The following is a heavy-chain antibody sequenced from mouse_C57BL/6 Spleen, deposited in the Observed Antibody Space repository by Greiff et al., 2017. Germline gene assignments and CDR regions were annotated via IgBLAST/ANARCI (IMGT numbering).Heavy chain of an antibody. V-gene: IGHV1-50*01. CDR3: ARGVGYGSSYWYVDV. Sequence: VQLQQPGAELVKPGASVKLSCKASGYTFTSYWMQWVRQRPGQGLEWIGEIDPSDRYTNYNQKFKGKATLTVDTSSSAAYMQLSSLTSEDSAVYDGARGVGYGSSYWYVDVWGTGTTVTVSS. J-gene: IGHJ1*03. CDR2: IDPSDRYT. CDR1: GYTFTSYW. D-gene: IGHD1-1*01.